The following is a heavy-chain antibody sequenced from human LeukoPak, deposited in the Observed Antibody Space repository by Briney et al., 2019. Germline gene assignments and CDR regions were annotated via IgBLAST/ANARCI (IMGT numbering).Heavy chain of an antibody. D-gene: IGHD1-26*01. J-gene: IGHJ4*02. CDR2: IYYSGST. CDR3: ARVKGVVGATHFDY. CDR1: GGSISSYY. Sequence: SETLSLTCTVSGGSISSYYWSWIRQPPGKGLEWIGYIYYSGSTNYNPSLKSRVTISVDRSKDHFSLKLCSVTAADTAVYYCARVKGVVGATHFDYWGQGTLVTASS. V-gene: IGHV4-59*12.